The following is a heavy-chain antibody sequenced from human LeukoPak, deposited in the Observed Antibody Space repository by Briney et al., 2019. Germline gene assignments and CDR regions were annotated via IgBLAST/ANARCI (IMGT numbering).Heavy chain of an antibody. CDR2: IKQDGSEK. Sequence: GGSLRLSCAASGFTFSSYWMSWVRQAPGKGLEWVANIKQDGSEKYYVDSVKGRFTISRDNAKNSLYLQMNSLRAEDTAVYYCARDVWGYCSSTSCFHGDAFDIWGQGTMVTVSS. D-gene: IGHD2-2*01. CDR1: GFTFSSYW. J-gene: IGHJ3*02. CDR3: ARDVWGYCSSTSCFHGDAFDI. V-gene: IGHV3-7*01.